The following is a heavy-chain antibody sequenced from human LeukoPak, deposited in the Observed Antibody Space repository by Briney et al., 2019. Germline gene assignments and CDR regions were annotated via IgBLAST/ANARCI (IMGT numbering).Heavy chain of an antibody. V-gene: IGHV3-23*01. CDR3: AKGHGSTWYDGLYYFDY. Sequence: GGSLRLSCAASGFTFSSYSMNWVRQAPGKGLEWVSGISGSGGFTYYADSLKGRFTISRDNSKNMLYLQMNSLRVEDTAVYYCAKGHGSTWYDGLYYFDYWGQGTLVTVSS. CDR2: ISGSGGFT. CDR1: GFTFSSYS. D-gene: IGHD6-13*01. J-gene: IGHJ4*02.